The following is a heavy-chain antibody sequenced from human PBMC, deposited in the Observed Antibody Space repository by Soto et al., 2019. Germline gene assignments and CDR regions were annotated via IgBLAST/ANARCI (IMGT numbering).Heavy chain of an antibody. CDR2: IYWDDDK. CDR3: AFIDPEIVTVGGHGGFDY. Sequence: SGHTLVNPTQTLTLTCTFSGFSLSTSAVGVGWIRQPPGKALEWLAMIYWDDDKRYSPSLKNRLTITNDTSKNQVVLTMTNVGPVDTATFFCAFIDPEIVTVGGHGGFDYWGQGTLVTVSS. V-gene: IGHV2-5*02. D-gene: IGHD5-12*01. J-gene: IGHJ4*02. CDR1: GFSLSTSAVG.